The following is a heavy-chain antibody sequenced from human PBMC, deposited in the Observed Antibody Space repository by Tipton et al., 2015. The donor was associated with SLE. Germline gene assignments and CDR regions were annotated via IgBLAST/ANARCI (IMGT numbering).Heavy chain of an antibody. CDR3: ARLSTDYADRSGYGYFDH. CDR2: IYHTGTT. D-gene: IGHD3-22*01. CDR1: DYSISSTYY. J-gene: IGHJ4*02. V-gene: IGHV4-38-2*01. Sequence: TLSLTCVVSDYSISSTYYWGWLRQPPGKGLEWIGNIYHTGTTYYIPSLKSRVTISIDTSKNNFSLKMTAVTAADTAVYYCARLSTDYADRSGYGYFDHWGQGTLVTVSS.